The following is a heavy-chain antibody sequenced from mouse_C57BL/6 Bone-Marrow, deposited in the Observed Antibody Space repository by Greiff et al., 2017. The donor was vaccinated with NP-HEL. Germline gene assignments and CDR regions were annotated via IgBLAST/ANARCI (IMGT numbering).Heavy chain of an antibody. CDR1: GYTFTDYY. CDR3: ARRGSSQYYYAMDY. J-gene: IGHJ4*01. V-gene: IGHV1-26*01. CDR2: INPNNGGT. Sequence: VQLQQSGPELVKPGASVKISCKASGYTFTDYYMNWVKQSHGKSLEWIGDINPNNGGTSYNQKFKGKATLTVDKSSSTAYMELRSLTSEDSAVYYCARRGSSQYYYAMDYWGQGTSVTVSS. D-gene: IGHD1-1*01.